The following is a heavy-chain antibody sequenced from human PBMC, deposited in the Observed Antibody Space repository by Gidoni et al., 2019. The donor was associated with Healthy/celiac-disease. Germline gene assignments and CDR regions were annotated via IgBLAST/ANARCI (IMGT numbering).Heavy chain of an antibody. V-gene: IGHV3-9*01. D-gene: IGHD1-20*01. CDR1: GFTFDDYA. Sequence: EVQLVESGGGLVQPGRSLRLSCAASGFTFDDYAMHWVRQAPGKGLEWVSGISWNSGSIGYADSVKCRFTISRDNAKNSLYLQMNSLRAEDTALYYCAKSMYTLRFYYYGMDVWGQGTTVTVSS. CDR2: ISWNSGSI. CDR3: AKSMYTLRFYYYGMDV. J-gene: IGHJ6*02.